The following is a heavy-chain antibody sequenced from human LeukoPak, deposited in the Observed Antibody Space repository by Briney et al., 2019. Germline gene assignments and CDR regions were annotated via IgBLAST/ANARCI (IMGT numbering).Heavy chain of an antibody. CDR1: RFTFRSYA. CDR2: INSDGSEG. Sequence: GGSLRLSCAASRFTFRSYAMHWARQAPGKGLEWVASINSDGSEGYYADVVKGRFTISRDNAKNSLYLQINSLRAEDTAVYYCARSSYSSSSSVWGQGTMVTVSS. CDR3: ARSSYSSSSSV. D-gene: IGHD6-6*01. J-gene: IGHJ3*01. V-gene: IGHV3-7*03.